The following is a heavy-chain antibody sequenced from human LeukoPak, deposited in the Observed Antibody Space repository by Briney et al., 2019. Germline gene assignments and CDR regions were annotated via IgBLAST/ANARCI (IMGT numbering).Heavy chain of an antibody. CDR2: ITPNSGGV. V-gene: IGHV3-9*01. CDR3: ARDPRNVGLAP. J-gene: IGHJ5*02. Sequence: PGGSLRLSCAASGFTFDNYVMHWVRLVPGKGLECVSSITPNSGGVGYAASVKGRFTISRDNARNSLYLQMNSLKAEDTALYYCARDPRNVGLAPWGQGTLVTVSS. D-gene: IGHD2-15*01. CDR1: GFTFDNYV.